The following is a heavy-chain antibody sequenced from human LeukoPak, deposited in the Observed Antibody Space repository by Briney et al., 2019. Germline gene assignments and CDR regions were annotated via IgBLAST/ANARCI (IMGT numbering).Heavy chain of an antibody. D-gene: IGHD1-1*01. J-gene: IGHJ4*02. V-gene: IGHV3-30*02. CDR2: IRYDGSIK. CDR1: GFTFSSYG. CDR3: AREGGTLSTSPTLDY. Sequence: QAGGSLRPSCAASGFTFSSYGMHWVRQAPGKGLEWVAFIRYDGSIKYYADSVKGRFTISRDSSKNTLYLQMSSLRTEDTAVYYCAREGGTLSTSPTLDYWGQGTLVTVSS.